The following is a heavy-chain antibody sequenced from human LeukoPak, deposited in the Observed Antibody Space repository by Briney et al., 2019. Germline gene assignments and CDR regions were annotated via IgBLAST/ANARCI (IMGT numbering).Heavy chain of an antibody. CDR3: AKIGSGWSNIDD. J-gene: IGHJ4*02. V-gene: IGHV3-53*01. Sequence: PGGSLRLSCAASGFTVSSNYMSWVRQAPGKGLEWVSVIYSGGSTYYADSVKGRFTISRDSSKNTLYLQMNSLRAEDTAVYYCAKIGSGWSNIDDWGQGTLVTVSS. CDR2: IYSGGST. CDR1: GFTVSSNY. D-gene: IGHD6-19*01.